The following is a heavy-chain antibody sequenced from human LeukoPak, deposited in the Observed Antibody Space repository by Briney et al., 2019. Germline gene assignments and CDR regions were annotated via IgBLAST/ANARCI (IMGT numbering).Heavy chain of an antibody. J-gene: IGHJ6*02. Sequence: PGGSLRLSCAASGFTFGSYSMNWVRQAPGKGLEWVSYISSSSSTIYYADSVKGRFTISRDNAKNSLYLQMNSLRDEDTAVYYCARDQRGRGSGSYYYGMDVWGQGTTVTVSS. V-gene: IGHV3-48*02. CDR2: ISSSSSTI. CDR3: ARDQRGRGSGSYYYGMDV. D-gene: IGHD3-10*01. CDR1: GFTFGSYS.